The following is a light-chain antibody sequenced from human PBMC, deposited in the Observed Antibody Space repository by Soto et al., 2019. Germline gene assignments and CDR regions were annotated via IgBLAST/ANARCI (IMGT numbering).Light chain of an antibody. CDR3: QHYYSDPPWT. CDR1: QSVLYSFNNKNY. Sequence: DIVMTQSPDSLAVSLGERATINCRSSQSVLYSFNNKNYLGWYQQKPGQAPKLLIYWASTRESGVPDRFSGSGSGTDFTLTINSLQAEDVAVYYCQHYYSDPPWTFGQGTRVEIK. J-gene: IGKJ1*01. CDR2: WAS. V-gene: IGKV4-1*01.